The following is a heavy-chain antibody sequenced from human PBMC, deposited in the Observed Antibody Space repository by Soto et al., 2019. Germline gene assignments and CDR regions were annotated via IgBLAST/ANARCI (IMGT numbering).Heavy chain of an antibody. CDR2: IIPIFGVT. D-gene: IGHD1-1*01. V-gene: IGHV1-69*08. J-gene: IGHJ4*02. Sequence: QVQLVQSGAEVKKPGSSVKVSCKASGGTFSSYTITWVRQAPGQGLEWLGRIIPIFGVTNYAQKFQDRVTITAARSTTTAYMELSRLRSEDTAVYYCVRDWESTTQTWRFGDSWGQGTLVTVCS. CDR3: VRDWESTTQTWRFGDS. CDR1: GGTFSSYT.